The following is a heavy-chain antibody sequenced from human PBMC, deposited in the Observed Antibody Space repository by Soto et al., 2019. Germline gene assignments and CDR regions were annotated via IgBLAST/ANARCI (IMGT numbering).Heavy chain of an antibody. CDR1: GFTFSSYG. CDR2: ISYDGSNT. V-gene: IGHV3-30*18. Sequence: QVQLVESGGGVVQPGRSLRLSCAASGFTFSSYGMHWVRQAPGKGLEWVAVISYDGSNTYYADSVKGRFTVSRDNFKNILYLQMNSLRAEDTAVYHCAKEIATTMAYYYYYGMDVWGQGTTVTVSS. J-gene: IGHJ6*02. CDR3: AKEIATTMAYYYYYGMDV. D-gene: IGHD5-18*01.